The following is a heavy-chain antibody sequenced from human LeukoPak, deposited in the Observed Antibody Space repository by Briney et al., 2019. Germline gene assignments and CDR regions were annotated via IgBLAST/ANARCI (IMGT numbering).Heavy chain of an antibody. Sequence: SETLSLTCAVYGGSFSGYYWSWIRQPPGKGLEWIGEINHSGSTNYNPSLKSRVTISVDTSKNQFSLRLSSVTAADTAVYYCARATYLYYPHYYFDYWGQGTLVTVSS. CDR3: ARATYLYYPHYYFDY. V-gene: IGHV4-34*01. CDR1: GGSFSGYY. J-gene: IGHJ4*02. D-gene: IGHD3-10*01. CDR2: INHSGST.